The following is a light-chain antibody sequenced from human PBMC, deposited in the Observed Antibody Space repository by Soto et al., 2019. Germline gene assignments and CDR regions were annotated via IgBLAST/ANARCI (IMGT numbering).Light chain of an antibody. V-gene: IGLV4-69*01. CDR3: QTWGTGIHVV. J-gene: IGLJ2*01. Sequence: QPVLTQSPSASASLGASVKLTCTLSSGHSSYAIAWHQQRPEKGPRYLMKLDYDGSHTKGDAIPDRFSGSSSGAERYLTISSLQSEDEADYYCQTWGTGIHVVFGGGTKLTVL. CDR1: SGHSSYA. CDR2: LDYDGSH.